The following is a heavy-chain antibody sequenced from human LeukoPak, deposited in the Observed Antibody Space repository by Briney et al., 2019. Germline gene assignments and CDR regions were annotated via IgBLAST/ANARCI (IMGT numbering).Heavy chain of an antibody. CDR3: ARMGGSGSGPHGFDP. Sequence: ASVKVSCKASGYTFTSYYMHWVRQAPGQGLEWMGIINPSGGSTSYAQKFQGRVTMTRDTSTSTVYIELSSLRSEDTAVYYCARMGGSGSGPHGFDPWGQGTLVTVSS. D-gene: IGHD3-10*01. CDR1: GYTFTSYY. CDR2: INPSGGST. J-gene: IGHJ5*02. V-gene: IGHV1-46*01.